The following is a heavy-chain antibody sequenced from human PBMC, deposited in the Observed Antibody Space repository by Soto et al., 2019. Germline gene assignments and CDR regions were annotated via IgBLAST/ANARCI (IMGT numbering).Heavy chain of an antibody. V-gene: IGHV3-7*01. CDR1: GFTFSSYW. CDR2: INQDESQK. J-gene: IGHJ4*02. CDR3: ATKVVIGGNRFVDY. D-gene: IGHD3-22*01. Sequence: GGSLRLSCVASGFTFSSYWMNWVRQAPGEGLEWVANINQDESQKYYADSVKGRFSISRDNARNALYLQMNSLRVEDAAVYYCATKVVIGGNRFVDYWGQGIQVTVS.